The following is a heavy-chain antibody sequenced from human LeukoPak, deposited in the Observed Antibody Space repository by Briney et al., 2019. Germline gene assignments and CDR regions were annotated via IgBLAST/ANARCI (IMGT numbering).Heavy chain of an antibody. J-gene: IGHJ1*01. D-gene: IGHD3-22*01. V-gene: IGHV3-48*03. Sequence: PGGSLRLSCAASGFTFSSYEMNWVRQAPGKGLPWLSYISSSGSTIYYADSVKGRFTISRDNANNSLYLQMNSLRAEDTAVYYCARSSGYYYFDFQHWGQGTLVTVSS. CDR2: ISSSGSTI. CDR1: GFTFSSYE. CDR3: ARSSGYYYFDFQH.